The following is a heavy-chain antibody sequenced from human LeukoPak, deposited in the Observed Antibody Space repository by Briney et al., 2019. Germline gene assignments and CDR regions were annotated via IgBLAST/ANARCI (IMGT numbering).Heavy chain of an antibody. V-gene: IGHV4-30-4*08. Sequence: SETLSLTCTVSGGSISSGDYYWSWIRQPPGKGLEWIGYIYYSGSTYYNPSLKSRVTISVDTSKNQFSLKLSSVTAADTAVYYCASYCSSTSCYNALDYWGQGTLVTVSS. CDR2: IYYSGST. J-gene: IGHJ4*02. D-gene: IGHD2-2*02. CDR3: ASYCSSTSCYNALDY. CDR1: GGSISSGDYY.